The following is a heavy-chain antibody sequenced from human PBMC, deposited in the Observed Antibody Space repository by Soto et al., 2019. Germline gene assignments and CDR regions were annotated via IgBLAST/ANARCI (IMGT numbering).Heavy chain of an antibody. CDR3: ARELNGVVLAATPVY. CDR2: ISGSGRTI. D-gene: IGHD2-15*01. CDR1: GFNFSDYY. V-gene: IGHV3-11*01. J-gene: IGHJ4*02. Sequence: PGGSLRLSCAASGFNFSDYYMTWLRQAPGKGLEWVSYISGSGRTIYYADSVNGRFTISRDNAKNSLYLRMNSLRAEDMAIYYCARELNGVVLAATPVYWGQGTLVTSPQ.